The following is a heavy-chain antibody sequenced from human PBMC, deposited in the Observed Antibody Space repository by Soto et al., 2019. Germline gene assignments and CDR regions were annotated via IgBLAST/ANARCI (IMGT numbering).Heavy chain of an antibody. D-gene: IGHD6-6*01. J-gene: IGHJ4*02. CDR1: GFTFSSYA. V-gene: IGHV3-23*01. CDR3: AKRSSSSTFDY. Sequence: EVQLLASGGGLVQPGESLRLSCAASGFTFSSYAMSWFRQAPGKGLEWVSVISGSDDSTYYADSVKGRFTISRDNSKNTLYLQMNSLRAEDTAVYYCAKRSSSSTFDYWGQGTLVTVSS. CDR2: ISGSDDST.